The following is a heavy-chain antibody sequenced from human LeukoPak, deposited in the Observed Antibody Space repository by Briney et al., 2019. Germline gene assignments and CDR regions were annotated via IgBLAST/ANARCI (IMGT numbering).Heavy chain of an antibody. V-gene: IGHV3-23*01. CDR3: AKDPIRYFSGGSCTAY. J-gene: IGHJ4*02. Sequence: QPGGPLRLSCTASGFRFSNYAMNWVRQAPGKGLEWVSVISGGGSSTNYADSVKGRFTISRENSKNTLYLQMNSLRAEDTAVYYCAKDPIRYFSGGSCTAYWGQGNLVTVSS. D-gene: IGHD2-15*01. CDR1: GFRFSNYA. CDR2: ISGGGSST.